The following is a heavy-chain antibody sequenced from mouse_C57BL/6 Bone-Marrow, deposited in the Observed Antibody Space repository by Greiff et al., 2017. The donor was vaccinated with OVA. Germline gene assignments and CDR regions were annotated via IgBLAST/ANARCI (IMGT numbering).Heavy chain of an antibody. CDR3: ARPYYSNFAWFAY. J-gene: IGHJ3*01. V-gene: IGHV1-55*01. CDR1: GYTFTSYW. CDR2: IYPGSGST. Sequence: VQLQQPGAELVKPGASVKMSCKASGYTFTSYWITWVKQRPGQGLEWIGDIYPGSGSTNYNEKFKSKATLTVDTSSSTAYMQLSSLTSEDSAVYDCARPYYSNFAWFAYWGQGTLVTVSA. D-gene: IGHD2-5*01.